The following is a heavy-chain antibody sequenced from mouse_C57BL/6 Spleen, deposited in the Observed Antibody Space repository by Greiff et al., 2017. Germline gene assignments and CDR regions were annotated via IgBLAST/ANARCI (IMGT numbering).Heavy chain of an antibody. V-gene: IGHV5-4*01. CDR2: ISDGGSYT. CDR3: ARDITTVVAPTFDY. CDR1: GFTFSSYA. D-gene: IGHD1-1*01. J-gene: IGHJ2*01. Sequence: DVMLVESGGGLVKPGGSLKLSCAASGFTFSSYAMSWVRQTPEKRLEWVATISDGGSYTYYPDNVKGRFTISRDNAKNNLYLQMSHLKSEDTAMYYCARDITTVVAPTFDYWGQGTTLTVSS.